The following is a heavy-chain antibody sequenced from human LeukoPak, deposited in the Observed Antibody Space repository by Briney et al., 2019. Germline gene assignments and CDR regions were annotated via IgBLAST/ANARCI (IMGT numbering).Heavy chain of an antibody. J-gene: IGHJ4*02. CDR1: GGSISSSSYY. CDR2: IYYSGST. V-gene: IGHV4-39*07. CDR3: ARGPYCSGGSCYSDY. D-gene: IGHD2-15*01. Sequence: SETLSLTCTVSGGSISSSSYYWGWIRQPPGKGLEWIGSIYYSGSTYYNPSLKSRVTISVDTSKNQFSLKLSSVTAADTAVYYCARGPYCSGGSCYSDYWGQGTLVTVSS.